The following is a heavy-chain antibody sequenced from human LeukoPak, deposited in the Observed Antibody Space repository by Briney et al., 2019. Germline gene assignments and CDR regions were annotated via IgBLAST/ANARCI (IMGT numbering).Heavy chain of an antibody. V-gene: IGHV3-9*01. CDR3: AREPFWSGYYSNLHFDY. D-gene: IGHD3-3*01. CDR1: GFTFDDYA. CDR2: ISWNSGSI. Sequence: GGSLRLSCAASGFTFDDYAMHWVRQAPGKGLEWVSGISWNSGSIGYADSVKGRFTISRDNSKNTLYLQMNSLRAEDTAVYYCAREPFWSGYYSNLHFDYWGWGTLVTVPS. J-gene: IGHJ4*02.